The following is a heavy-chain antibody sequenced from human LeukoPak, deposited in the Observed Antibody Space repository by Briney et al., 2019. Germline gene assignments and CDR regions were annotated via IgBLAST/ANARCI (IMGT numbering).Heavy chain of an antibody. CDR3: ARDVISRQMITLGLGF. Sequence: PGGSLRLSCAASGFTVSSNYMSWVRQAPGKGLEWVSLIYSGGSTYYADSVKGRFTISRDNSKNTLFLQMNSLRVDDTAVYYCARDVISRQMITLGLGFWGQGTLVTVSS. D-gene: IGHD1-20*01. CDR1: GFTVSSNY. J-gene: IGHJ4*02. CDR2: IYSGGST. V-gene: IGHV3-66*01.